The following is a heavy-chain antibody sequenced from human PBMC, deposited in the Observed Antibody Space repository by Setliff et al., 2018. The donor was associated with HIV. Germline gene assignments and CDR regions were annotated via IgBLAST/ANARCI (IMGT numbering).Heavy chain of an antibody. CDR2: INPNSGNT. J-gene: IGHJ4*02. CDR1: GYTFTGYY. CDR3: ARSTSPQLFYFDY. V-gene: IGHV1-8*03. Sequence: ASVKVSCKASGYTFTGYYMHWVRQAPGQGLEWMGWINPNSGNTGYAQKFQGRVTITRNTSISTAYMELSRLRSDDTAVYYCARSTSPQLFYFDYWGQGTLVTVSS. D-gene: IGHD2-2*01.